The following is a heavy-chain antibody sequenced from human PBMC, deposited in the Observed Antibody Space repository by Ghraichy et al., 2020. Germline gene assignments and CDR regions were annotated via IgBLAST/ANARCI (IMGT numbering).Heavy chain of an antibody. V-gene: IGHV4-39*01. CDR1: GDSISGTNNY. J-gene: IGHJ4*02. CDR3: AKQSAEYSSSWYLYF. CDR2: IYSSGST. Sequence: SQTLSLTCSVSGDSISGTNNYWGWIRQPPGKGLEWIGNIYSSGSTYYNPSLKSRVTISVDKSKNQFSLKVNSVTAVDTAIYYCAKQSAEYSSSWYLYFWGQGTLVTVSS. D-gene: IGHD6-13*01.